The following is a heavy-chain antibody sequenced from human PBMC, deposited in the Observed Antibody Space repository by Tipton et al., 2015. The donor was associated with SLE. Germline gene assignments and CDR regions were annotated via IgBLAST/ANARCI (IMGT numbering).Heavy chain of an antibody. CDR2: ILTSGSN. Sequence: TLSLTCTVSGASISSLHWSWIRQSPGKGLEWIGYILTSGSNVYNPSLKSRVTISRDTSKNQFSLKLTSVTAADTAVYYCARGPGFCNGGNCQGDRRWFDPWGQGILVTVSS. J-gene: IGHJ5*02. D-gene: IGHD2-15*01. V-gene: IGHV4-4*08. CDR1: GASISSLH. CDR3: ARGPGFCNGGNCQGDRRWFDP.